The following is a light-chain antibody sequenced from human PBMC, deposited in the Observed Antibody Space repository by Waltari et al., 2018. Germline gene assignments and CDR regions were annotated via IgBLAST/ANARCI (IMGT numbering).Light chain of an antibody. J-gene: IGKJ1*01. V-gene: IGKV4-1*01. Sequence: DIVMTQSPDSLAVSLGERATINCKSSQSVLYSSNNKNYLAWYQQKPGQSPQLLVYWASTRESGVPDRFSGSGSGTDFTLTISSLQAEDVAVYYCQQYYSSPRSFSQGTKVEIK. CDR3: QQYYSSPRS. CDR2: WAS. CDR1: QSVLYSSNNKNY.